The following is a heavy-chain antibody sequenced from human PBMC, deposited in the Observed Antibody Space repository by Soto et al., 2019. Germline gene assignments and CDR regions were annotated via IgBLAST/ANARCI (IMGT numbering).Heavy chain of an antibody. V-gene: IGHV3-48*04. CDR1: GFTFTSYS. CDR3: ATVDTVVGY. J-gene: IGHJ4*02. CDR2: INPKGDSK. D-gene: IGHD5-18*01. Sequence: GGSLRLSCAPFGFTFTSYSMNWVRQAPGKGLEWLTYINPKGDSKYYADFLKGRFTISRDNAKNSLYLQMNSLRAEDTAVYYCATVDTVVGYWGQGT.